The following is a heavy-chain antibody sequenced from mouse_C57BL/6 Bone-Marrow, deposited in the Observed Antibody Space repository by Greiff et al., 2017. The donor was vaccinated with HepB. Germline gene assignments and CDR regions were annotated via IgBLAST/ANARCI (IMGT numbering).Heavy chain of an antibody. Sequence: EVKLQESGGGLVKPGGSLKLSCAASGFTFSDYGMHWVRQAPEKGLEWVAYISSGSSTIYYADTVKGRFTISRDNAKNTLFLKMTSLRSEDTAMYYCARGGTTVVGDYWGQGTTLTVSS. CDR3: ARGGTTVVGDY. CDR1: GFTFSDYG. D-gene: IGHD1-1*01. J-gene: IGHJ2*01. CDR2: ISSGSSTI. V-gene: IGHV5-17*01.